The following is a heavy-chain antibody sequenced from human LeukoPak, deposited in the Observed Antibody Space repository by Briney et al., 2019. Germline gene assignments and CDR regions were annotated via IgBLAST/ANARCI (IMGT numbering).Heavy chain of an antibody. D-gene: IGHD3-16*01. J-gene: IGHJ6*02. CDR1: GFTFTNYG. Sequence: PGGSLRLSCTTFGFTFTNYGINWVRQAPGKGLEWVASINHNGNVNYYVDSVKGRFTISRDNAKNSLYLQMSNLRAEDTAVYFCARGGGLDVWGQGATVTVSS. V-gene: IGHV3-7*03. CDR2: INHNGNVN. CDR3: ARGGGLDV.